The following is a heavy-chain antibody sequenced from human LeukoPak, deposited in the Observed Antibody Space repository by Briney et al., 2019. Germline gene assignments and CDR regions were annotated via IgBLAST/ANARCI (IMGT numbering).Heavy chain of an antibody. D-gene: IGHD2-2*02. CDR3: ARGGGYCSSTSCYTFDY. CDR2: ISSSSSTI. CDR1: GFTFSTYS. Sequence: GGSLRLSCAASGFTFSTYSINWVRQAPGKGLEWVSYISSSSSTIYYADSVKGRFTISRDNAKNSLYLQMNSLRAEVTAVYYCARGGGYCSSTSCYTFDYWGQGTLVTVSS. J-gene: IGHJ4*02. V-gene: IGHV3-48*01.